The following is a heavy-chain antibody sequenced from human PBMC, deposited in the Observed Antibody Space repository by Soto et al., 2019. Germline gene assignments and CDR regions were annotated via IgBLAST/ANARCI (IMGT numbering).Heavy chain of an antibody. J-gene: IGHJ4*02. CDR1: GFTFSSYS. V-gene: IGHV3-21*01. D-gene: IGHD6-13*01. CDR2: ISSSSSYI. Sequence: KSVGSLRLSCAASGFTFSSYSMNWVRQAPGKGLEWVSSISSSSSYIYYADSVKGRFTISRDNAKNSLYLQMNSLRAEDTAVYYCDKGAGSGRPFDYWGQGTLVTVSS. CDR3: DKGAGSGRPFDY.